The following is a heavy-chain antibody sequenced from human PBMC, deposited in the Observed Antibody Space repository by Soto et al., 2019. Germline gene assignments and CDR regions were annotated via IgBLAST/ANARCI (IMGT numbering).Heavy chain of an antibody. D-gene: IGHD3-10*01. V-gene: IGHV3-73*01. CDR2: IRSKANSYAT. CDR3: TRHEDDSGANLDY. Sequence: GGSLRLSCAAPGFTFSGAAMNWVRQASGKGLEWVGRIRSKANSYATAYAASVKGRFTISRDDSKNTAYLQMNSLKNEDTAVYYCTRHEDDSGANLDYWGQGTQVTVSS. CDR1: GFTFSGAA. J-gene: IGHJ4*02.